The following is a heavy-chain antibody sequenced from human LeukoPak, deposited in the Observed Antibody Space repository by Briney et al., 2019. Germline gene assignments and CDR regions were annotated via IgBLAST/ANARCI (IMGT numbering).Heavy chain of an antibody. D-gene: IGHD4-17*01. CDR2: INPNSGVT. Sequence: ASVKVSYKASGYTFTVYYVHWVRQAPGQGLEWMGWINPNSGVTNSAQMFQGRVTMTRDTSISTVYMELISLRSDDPAVYYCAREMNYDDYRTSDYWGQGTLVTVSS. V-gene: IGHV1-2*02. CDR1: GYTFTVYY. J-gene: IGHJ4*02. CDR3: AREMNYDDYRTSDY.